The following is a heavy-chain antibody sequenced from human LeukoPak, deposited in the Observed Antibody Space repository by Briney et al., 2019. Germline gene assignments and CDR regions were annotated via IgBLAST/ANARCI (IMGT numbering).Heavy chain of an antibody. CDR1: GYTFTSYG. V-gene: IGHV1-18*01. Sequence: GASVKVSCKASGYTFTSYGISWVRQAPGQGLEWMGWISAYNGNTNYAQKLQGRVTITADESTGTAYMELSSLRSEDTAVYYCARVIAAADYWGQGTLVTVSS. CDR3: ARVIAAADY. CDR2: ISAYNGNT. J-gene: IGHJ4*02. D-gene: IGHD6-13*01.